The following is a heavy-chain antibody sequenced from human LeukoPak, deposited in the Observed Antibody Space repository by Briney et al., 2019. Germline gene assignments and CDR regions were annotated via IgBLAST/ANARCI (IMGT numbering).Heavy chain of an antibody. Sequence: GGSLRLSCAASGFTFSNYSMNWVRQAPGKGLEWVSYISSGSSTIYYADSVKGRFTISRDNAKNSLYLQMNSLRAEDTAVYYCAETSHSGYPNYWGQGTLVTVSS. D-gene: IGHD3-22*01. V-gene: IGHV3-48*01. CDR1: GFTFSNYS. CDR2: ISSGSSTI. J-gene: IGHJ4*02. CDR3: AETSHSGYPNY.